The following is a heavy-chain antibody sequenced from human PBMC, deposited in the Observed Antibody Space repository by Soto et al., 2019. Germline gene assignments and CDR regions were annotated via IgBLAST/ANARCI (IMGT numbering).Heavy chain of an antibody. CDR2: ITSNGGST. D-gene: IGHD1-26*01. J-gene: IGHJ4*02. CDR1: GFTFSSYG. Sequence: GGSLRLSCSASGFTFSSYGMHWVRQAPGKGLEYVSVITSNGGSTYYAYSVKGRFTISRDNSKNTLYLQMSSLRVEDTAVYYCHIAGAFDHWGQGALVTVSS. CDR3: HIAGAFDH. V-gene: IGHV3-64D*06.